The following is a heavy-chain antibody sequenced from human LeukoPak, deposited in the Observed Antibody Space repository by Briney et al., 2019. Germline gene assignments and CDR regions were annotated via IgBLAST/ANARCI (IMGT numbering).Heavy chain of an antibody. CDR1: GLTLSDYD. CDR2: LGSAGDK. V-gene: IGHV3-13*01. J-gene: IGHJ6*02. D-gene: IGHD3/OR15-3a*01. CDR3: ARAKRETSTRPWTSGMDV. Sequence: GGSLRLSCAASGLTLSDYDIHWVRQAIGKGLDWVSGLGSAGDKYHAGSERGRFTISREDAENSVYLQMNGLRPEDTAIYYCARAKRETSTRPWTSGMDVWGQGTTVTVSS.